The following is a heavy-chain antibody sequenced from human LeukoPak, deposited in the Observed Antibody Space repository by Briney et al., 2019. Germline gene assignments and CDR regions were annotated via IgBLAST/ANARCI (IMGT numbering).Heavy chain of an antibody. CDR2: IYYSGST. CDR1: GGSISSGDYY. D-gene: IGHD6-19*01. Sequence: SETLSLTCTVSGGSISSGDYYWSCIRQPPGKGLECIGYIYYSGSTYYNPSLKSRVTISVDTSKHQFSLKLSSVTAADTAVYYCARGRDRSGFWDYWGQGTLVTVSS. CDR3: ARGRDRSGFWDY. V-gene: IGHV4-30-4*02. J-gene: IGHJ4*02.